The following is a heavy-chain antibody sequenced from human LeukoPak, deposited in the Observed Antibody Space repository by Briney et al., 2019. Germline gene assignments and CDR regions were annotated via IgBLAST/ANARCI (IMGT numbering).Heavy chain of an antibody. D-gene: IGHD1-1*01. V-gene: IGHV4-59*01. J-gene: IGHJ6*03. Sequence: SETLSLTCTVSGGSISSYYWSWIRQPPGKGREWFGYIYDSGTTNYNPSLKSRVTISVDTSKNQFSLKLSSVTAADTAVYYCARVSWFPGTSYYYMDVWGKGTTVTVSS. CDR2: IYDSGTT. CDR3: ARVSWFPGTSYYYMDV. CDR1: GGSISSYY.